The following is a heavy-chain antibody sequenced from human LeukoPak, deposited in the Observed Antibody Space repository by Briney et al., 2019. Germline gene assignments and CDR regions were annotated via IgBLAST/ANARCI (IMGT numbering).Heavy chain of an antibody. V-gene: IGHV3-33*01. Sequence: PGGSLRLSCAASGFTFSSYGMHWVRQAPGKGLEWVAVIWYDGSNKYYADSVKGRFTISRDNSKNTLYLQMNSLRAEDTAVYYCATTKLAYCGGDCYSGGWFDPWGQGTLVTVSS. CDR1: GFTFSSYG. CDR3: ATTKLAYCGGDCYSGGWFDP. D-gene: IGHD2-21*02. J-gene: IGHJ5*02. CDR2: IWYDGSNK.